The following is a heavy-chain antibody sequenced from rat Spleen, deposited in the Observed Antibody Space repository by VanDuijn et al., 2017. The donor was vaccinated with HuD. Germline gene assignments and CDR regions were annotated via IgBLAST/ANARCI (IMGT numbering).Heavy chain of an antibody. CDR1: GITFNNYW. V-gene: IGHV5-31*01. J-gene: IGHJ2*01. Sequence: EVQLVESGGGLVQPGRSLKLSCVASGITFNNYWMTWIRQAPGKGLEWVASISTGGGDTYYRGSVKGRFTISRDLAKSTLFLQMDSLRSEDTATYYCTRGGFYWGQGVMVTVSS. CDR3: TRGGFY. D-gene: IGHD4-4*01. CDR2: ISTGGGDT.